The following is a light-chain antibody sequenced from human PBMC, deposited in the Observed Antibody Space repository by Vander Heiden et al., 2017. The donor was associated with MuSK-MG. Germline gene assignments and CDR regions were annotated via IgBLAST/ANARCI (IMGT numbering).Light chain of an antibody. CDR1: QSVLYSPTNKHY. V-gene: IGKV4-1*01. CDR3: QQDYGVRT. Sequence: DIVMTQSPDSLAVSLGERATINCKSNQSVLYSPTNKHYLAWYQQILGQPPKSLIYWASTRESGVPDTFRGSGSGTDFTLTSSSRQAEHLAIYSWQQDYGVRTFGQGTKLXI. J-gene: IGKJ2*01. CDR2: WAS.